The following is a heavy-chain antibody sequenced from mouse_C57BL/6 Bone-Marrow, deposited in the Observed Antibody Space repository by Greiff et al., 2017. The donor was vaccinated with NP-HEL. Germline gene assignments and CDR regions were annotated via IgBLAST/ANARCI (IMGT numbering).Heavy chain of an antibody. J-gene: IGHJ3*01. CDR1: GYTFTSYT. V-gene: IGHV1-4*01. CDR2: INPSSGYT. CDR3: ARDGSSPTWFAY. Sequence: QVQLQQSGAELARPGASVKMSCKASGYTFTSYTMHWVKQRPGQGLEWIGYINPSSGYTKYNQKFKDKATLTADKASRTAYMQLSSLTSEDSAVYYCARDGSSPTWFAYWGQGTLVTVSA. D-gene: IGHD1-1*01.